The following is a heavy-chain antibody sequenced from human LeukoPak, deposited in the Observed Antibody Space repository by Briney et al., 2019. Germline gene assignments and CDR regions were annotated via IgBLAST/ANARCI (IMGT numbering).Heavy chain of an antibody. CDR1: GFTFSSYA. V-gene: IGHV3-30-3*01. Sequence: PGGSLRLSCAASGFTFSSYAMHWVRQAPGKGLEWVTVISYDGSNKYYADSVKGRLTISRDNSKNTLYLQMSSLRVEDTAVYYCARARARFGISPPQDYWGKGTLVTVSS. CDR2: ISYDGSNK. CDR3: ARARARFGISPPQDY. J-gene: IGHJ4*02. D-gene: IGHD3-10*02.